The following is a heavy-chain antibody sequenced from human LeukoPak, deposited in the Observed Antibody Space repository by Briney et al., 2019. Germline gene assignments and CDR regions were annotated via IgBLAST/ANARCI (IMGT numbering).Heavy chain of an antibody. Sequence: GESLEISCETSGYSFTDYWIGWVRQMPGKGLEWMGIIYPGDSDIKYSPSFQGQVTISADKSINTAYLQWSSLKASDTAMYYCARRRSIAVADYWGQGTLVTVSS. CDR3: ARRRSIAVADY. CDR2: IYPGDSDI. J-gene: IGHJ4*02. V-gene: IGHV5-51*01. CDR1: GYSFTDYW. D-gene: IGHD6-19*01.